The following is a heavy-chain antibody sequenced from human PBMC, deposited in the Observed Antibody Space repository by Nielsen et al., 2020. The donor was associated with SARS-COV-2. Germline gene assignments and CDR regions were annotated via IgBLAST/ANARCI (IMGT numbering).Heavy chain of an antibody. Sequence: ETLSLTCKASGYKFTDNWIGWVRQMPGKGLEWMGIIYPGDSDTRYSPSFQGQVTMSVDTSTDTAYLEWRSLKASDTATYYCARYDDWFDPWGQGTLVTVTS. D-gene: IGHD1-1*01. V-gene: IGHV5-51*01. J-gene: IGHJ5*02. CDR2: IYPGDSDT. CDR1: GYKFTDNW. CDR3: ARYDDWFDP.